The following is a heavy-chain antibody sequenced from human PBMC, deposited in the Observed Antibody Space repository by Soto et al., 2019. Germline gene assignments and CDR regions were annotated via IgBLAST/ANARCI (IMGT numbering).Heavy chain of an antibody. Sequence: SVKVSCKASGGTFSSYAISWVRQAPGQGLEWMGGIIPIFGTANYAQKFQGRVTITADESTSTAYMELSSLRSEDTAVYYCARGSDSSGYYSSYYYGMDVWGQGTTVTVSS. V-gene: IGHV1-69*13. D-gene: IGHD3-22*01. CDR3: ARGSDSSGYYSSYYYGMDV. J-gene: IGHJ6*02. CDR1: GGTFSSYA. CDR2: IIPIFGTA.